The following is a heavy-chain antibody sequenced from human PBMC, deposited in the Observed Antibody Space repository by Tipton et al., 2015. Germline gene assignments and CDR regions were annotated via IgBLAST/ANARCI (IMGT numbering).Heavy chain of an antibody. Sequence: TLSLTCSVSSDSITKYYWSWLRQPPGKGLEWIGSISHSGNTYYNPSLKSRVTMSRDTSKNQFSLKMSSVTASDTAVYYCARARGRHGGLFDSWGQGILVTVSS. CDR3: ARARGRHGGLFDS. J-gene: IGHJ4*02. CDR1: SDSITKYY. CDR2: ISHSGNT. D-gene: IGHD4-23*01. V-gene: IGHV4-59*04.